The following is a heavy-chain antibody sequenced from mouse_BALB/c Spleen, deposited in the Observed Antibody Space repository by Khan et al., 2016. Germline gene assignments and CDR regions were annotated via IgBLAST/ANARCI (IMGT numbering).Heavy chain of an antibody. Sequence: QVQLQQSGAELVRPGASVKLSCKASGYTFTSYWINWMKQRPGQGLEWIGNIYPSDIYTNYNQKFKDKATLTVDKSSSTAYMQLSSPTTEDTAIYYCTRGESTMIRGFAYWGQGTLDTVSA. CDR1: GYTFTSYW. D-gene: IGHD2-4*01. J-gene: IGHJ3*01. CDR2: IYPSDIYT. V-gene: IGHV1-69*02. CDR3: TRGESTMIRGFAY.